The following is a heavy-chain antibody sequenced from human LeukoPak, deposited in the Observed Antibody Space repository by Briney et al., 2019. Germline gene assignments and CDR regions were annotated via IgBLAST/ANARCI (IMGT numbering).Heavy chain of an antibody. CDR2: ISYDGSNK. CDR1: GFTFSNYA. J-gene: IGHJ4*02. D-gene: IGHD3-3*01. V-gene: IGHV3-30*01. CDR3: ARDPPYDFWSGYWDRGLDY. Sequence: GRSLRLSCAASGFTFSNYAMHWVRQAPGKGLEWVAVISYDGSNKYYADSVKGRFTISRDNSKNTLYLQMNSLRAEDTAVYYCARDPPYDFWSGYWDRGLDYWGQGTQVTVSS.